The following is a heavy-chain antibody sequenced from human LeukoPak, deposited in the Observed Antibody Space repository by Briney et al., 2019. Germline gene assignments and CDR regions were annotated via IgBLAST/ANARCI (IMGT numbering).Heavy chain of an antibody. J-gene: IGHJ5*02. CDR3: ARTHFDSLGWFDP. V-gene: IGHV4-39*07. Sequence: PSETLSLTCTASGGSMRSNSFYWGWIRQPPGKGLEWIGNINYGGHTYFNPSVKSRVTLSVDVSKNRFSLNLTSVTAADTALYFCARTHFDSLGWFDPWGQGIQVIVSS. CDR2: INYGGHT. D-gene: IGHD3-9*01. CDR1: GGSMRSNSFY.